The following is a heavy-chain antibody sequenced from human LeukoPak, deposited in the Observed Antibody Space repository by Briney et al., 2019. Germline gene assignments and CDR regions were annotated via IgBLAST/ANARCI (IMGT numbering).Heavy chain of an antibody. J-gene: IGHJ4*02. Sequence: GSLRLSCAASGFTFSSYAMSWVRQAPGKGLEWVSAISGSGGSTYYADSVKGRFTISRDNSKNTLYLQMNSLRAEDTAVYYCANYDHGDYIFVYWGQGTLVTVSS. CDR3: ANYDHGDYIFVY. D-gene: IGHD4-17*01. CDR1: GFTFSSYA. V-gene: IGHV3-23*01. CDR2: ISGSGGST.